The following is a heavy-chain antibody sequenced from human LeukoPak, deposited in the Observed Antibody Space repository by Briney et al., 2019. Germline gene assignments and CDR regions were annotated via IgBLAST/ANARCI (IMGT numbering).Heavy chain of an antibody. CDR3: AKISGSRFGVVIVRDVDY. CDR2: IGAGGSDT. Sequence: GGSLRLSCAASGFTFSNHAMSWVRQGPGKGLEWVSRIGAGGSDTYHADSVKGRFTISRDNSRNTLYLQMNSLRVEDTAVYFCAKISGSRFGVVIVRDVDYWGQGTLVTVSS. J-gene: IGHJ4*02. CDR1: GFTFSNHA. D-gene: IGHD3-3*01. V-gene: IGHV3-23*01.